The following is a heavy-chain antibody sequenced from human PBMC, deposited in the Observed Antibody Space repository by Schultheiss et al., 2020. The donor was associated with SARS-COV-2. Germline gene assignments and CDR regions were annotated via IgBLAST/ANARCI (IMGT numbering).Heavy chain of an antibody. Sequence: GGSLRLSCAASGFTFSSYAMHWVRQAPGKGLEWVSAISGSGGSTYYADSVKGRFTISRDNSKNTLYLQMNSLRAEDTAVYYCAKALLVDHYYGMDVWGQGTTVTVSS. CDR2: ISGSGGST. CDR3: AKALLVDHYYGMDV. V-gene: IGHV3-23*01. D-gene: IGHD3-10*01. CDR1: GFTFSSYA. J-gene: IGHJ6*02.